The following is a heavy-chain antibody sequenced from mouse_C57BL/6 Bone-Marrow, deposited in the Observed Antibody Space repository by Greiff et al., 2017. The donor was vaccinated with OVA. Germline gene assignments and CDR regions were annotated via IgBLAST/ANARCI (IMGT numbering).Heavy chain of an antibody. Sequence: VQLQQSGPELVKPGASVKMSCKASGYTFTDYNMHWVKQSHGKSLEWIGYINPNNGGTSYNQKFKGKATLTVNKSSSTAYMELRSLTSEDSAVYYCASYYYGSSYDWYFDVWGTGTTVTVSS. J-gene: IGHJ1*03. CDR1: GYTFTDYN. V-gene: IGHV1-22*01. CDR3: ASYYYGSSYDWYFDV. CDR2: INPNNGGT. D-gene: IGHD1-1*01.